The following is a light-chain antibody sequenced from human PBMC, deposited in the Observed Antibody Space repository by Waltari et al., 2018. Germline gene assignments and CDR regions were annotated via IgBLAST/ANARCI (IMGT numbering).Light chain of an antibody. Sequence: CRASQSFSRALAWYQQKPGQAPRLLIYGASTRATGIPDRFSGSGSGTDFSLTISRLEPDDFAVYYCQHYLRLPVTFGQGTTVEI. CDR3: QHYLRLPVT. V-gene: IGKV3-20*01. CDR2: GAS. J-gene: IGKJ1*01. CDR1: QSFSRA.